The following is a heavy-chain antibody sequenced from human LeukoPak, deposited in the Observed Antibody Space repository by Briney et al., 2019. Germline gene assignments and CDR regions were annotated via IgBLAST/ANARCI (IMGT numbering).Heavy chain of an antibody. D-gene: IGHD1-26*01. Sequence: PGGSLRLSCAASGFPFSDYGMYWVRQAPGKGLEWLAVISHDGSNKHYADSVKGRITISRDNSKNTLYLQMNSLRAEDTAVYYCAREAEIVGATTDYFDYWGQGTLVTVSS. CDR1: GFPFSDYG. CDR3: AREAEIVGATTDYFDY. V-gene: IGHV3-30*03. CDR2: ISHDGSNK. J-gene: IGHJ4*02.